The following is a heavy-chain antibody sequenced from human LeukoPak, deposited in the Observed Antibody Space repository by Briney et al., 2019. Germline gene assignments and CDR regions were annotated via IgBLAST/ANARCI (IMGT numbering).Heavy chain of an antibody. CDR3: ARESRIFGVVIARDY. V-gene: IGHV1-18*01. CDR1: GYTFTSYG. D-gene: IGHD3-3*01. J-gene: IGHJ4*02. CDR2: ISAYNGNT. Sequence: ASVKVSCKASGYTFTSYGISWVRQAPGQGLEWMGWISAYNGNTNYAQKLQGRVTMTTDTSTSTANMELRSLRSDDTAVYYCARESRIFGVVIARDYWGQGTLVTVSS.